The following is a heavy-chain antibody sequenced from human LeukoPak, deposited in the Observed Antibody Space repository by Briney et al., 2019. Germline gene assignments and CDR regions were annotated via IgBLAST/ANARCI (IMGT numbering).Heavy chain of an antibody. CDR1: GFTFSSYA. CDR3: ATSGWWGYFDC. V-gene: IGHV3-23*01. D-gene: IGHD6-19*01. J-gene: IGHJ4*02. CDR2: IAGSGGST. Sequence: GGSLRLSCAASGFTFSSYAMSWVRQAPGKGLEWVSGIAGSGGSTYYADSVRGRFTISRDNSKNTLYLLMNSLRAEDTAVYYCATSGWWGYFDCWGQGTLVTVSS.